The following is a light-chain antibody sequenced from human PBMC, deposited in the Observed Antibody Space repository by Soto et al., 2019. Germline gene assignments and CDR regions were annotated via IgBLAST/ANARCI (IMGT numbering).Light chain of an antibody. CDR3: HVWDSSTVV. CDR1: NIGSKN. Sequence: SYELTQPLSVSVALGQTARITCGGNNIGSKNVHWYQLNPGQAPVLVIYRDTNRPSGIPERFSGSNSGNTATLAISGAQVGDDADYYCHVWDSSTVVFGGGIKLTVL. J-gene: IGLJ3*02. CDR2: RDT. V-gene: IGLV3-9*01.